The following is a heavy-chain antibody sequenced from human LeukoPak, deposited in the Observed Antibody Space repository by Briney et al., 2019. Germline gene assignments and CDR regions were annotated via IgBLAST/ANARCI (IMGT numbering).Heavy chain of an antibody. CDR2: IKTKTDGGTT. J-gene: IGHJ4*02. D-gene: IGHD3-10*01. V-gene: IGHV3-15*01. CDR3: ATGGLWYSGRVF. CDR1: GFTFSSYG. Sequence: PGGSLRLSCAASGFTFSSYGMHWVRQAPGKGLEWVGRIKTKTDGGTTAFAAPVKGRFTMSRDDSKNTLYLQMNSLKTEDTAMYYCATGGLWYSGRVFWGQGTLVTVS.